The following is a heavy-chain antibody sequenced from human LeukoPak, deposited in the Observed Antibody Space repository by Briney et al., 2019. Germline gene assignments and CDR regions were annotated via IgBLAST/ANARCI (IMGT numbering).Heavy chain of an antibody. CDR1: GLTFSSYD. V-gene: IGHV3-13*01. D-gene: IGHD1-1*01. J-gene: IGHJ3*02. CDR3: VLGAYWNDDKNAFHI. Sequence: GGSLRLSCAASGLTFSSYDMHWIRQAPVKGLEWVSSIGATGDTYYTVSVKGRFTISRENAKKSVYLQMSSLSAGDTAVYFCVLGAYWNDDKNAFHIWGPGTMVIVSS. CDR2: IGATGDT.